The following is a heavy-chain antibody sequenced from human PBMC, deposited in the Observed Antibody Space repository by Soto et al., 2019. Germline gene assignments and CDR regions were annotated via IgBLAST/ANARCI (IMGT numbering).Heavy chain of an antibody. CDR1: GGLINSYY. Sequence: SETLSLTCTVSGGLINSYYWSWIRQSPGKGLEWIGYIYYRGTTRYNPSLKSRVTLSVDTSENQFSLKLRSVTAADTAVYYCARDFVAGSTWFDPWGQGILVTVSS. CDR2: IYYRGTT. D-gene: IGHD6-19*01. J-gene: IGHJ5*02. CDR3: ARDFVAGSTWFDP. V-gene: IGHV4-59*01.